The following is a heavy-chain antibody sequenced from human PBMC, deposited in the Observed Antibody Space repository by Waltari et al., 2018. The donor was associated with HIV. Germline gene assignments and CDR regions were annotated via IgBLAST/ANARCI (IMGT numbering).Heavy chain of an antibody. J-gene: IGHJ4*02. CDR1: GGSFSGYY. Sequence: QVYLPQWGSGLLKPSETLSLTCAVYGGSFSGYYWTWIRQSPGRGLEWMGEIDHTGTTTYNPSLKGRVTMSVATSKNQFSVNLKSVTVGNTAVYYCVRGLGNYGFDFDYWGQGKLVSVSS. CDR3: VRGLGNYGFDFDY. V-gene: IGHV4-34*02. CDR2: IDHTGTT. D-gene: IGHD3-16*01.